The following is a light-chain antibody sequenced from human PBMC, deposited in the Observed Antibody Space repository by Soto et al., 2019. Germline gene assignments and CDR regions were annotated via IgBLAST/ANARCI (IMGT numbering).Light chain of an antibody. CDR2: EVS. J-gene: IGLJ1*01. Sequence: QSALPQPASVSGSPGHSITISCTGTSGDVGVYKFVSWYQQHPGKAPKLIIYEVSNRPSGVSSRFSGSMSGNTASLTISGLQADEEADYYCGSYTGTIYVFGTGTKVTVL. V-gene: IGLV2-14*01. CDR1: SGDVGVYKF. CDR3: GSYTGTIYV.